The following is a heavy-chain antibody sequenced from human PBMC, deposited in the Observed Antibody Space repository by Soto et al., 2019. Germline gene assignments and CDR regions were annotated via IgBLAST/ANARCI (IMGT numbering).Heavy chain of an antibody. CDR1: GFTFSSYA. CDR2: ISSSGGAT. D-gene: IGHD5-12*01. CDR3: AKAVVGTYFYYYAMDV. J-gene: IGHJ6*02. V-gene: IGHV3-23*01. Sequence: EVQVLESGGGFVQPGGSLRLSCAASGFTFSSYAITWVRQAPGKGLEWVSAISSSGGATYYADSVKGRFTLSRDNSNNTLYLQMNSLRAEDTALYYCAKAVVGTYFYYYAMDVWGQGTTVTVSS.